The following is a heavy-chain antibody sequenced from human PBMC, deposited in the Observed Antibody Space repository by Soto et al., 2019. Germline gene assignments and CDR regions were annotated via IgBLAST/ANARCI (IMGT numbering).Heavy chain of an antibody. V-gene: IGHV3-23*01. Sequence: GGSLRLSCAASGFTFSTYAMNWVRQAPGKGLEWVSAINAGGGSTYYTDSVNGRFTISRDNSINMLYLQMSSLRTEDTAVYYCARPRGYGVFDAYDFWGQGAMVTVSS. CDR3: ARPRGYGVFDAYDF. D-gene: IGHD4-17*01. J-gene: IGHJ3*01. CDR2: INAGGGST. CDR1: GFTFSTYA.